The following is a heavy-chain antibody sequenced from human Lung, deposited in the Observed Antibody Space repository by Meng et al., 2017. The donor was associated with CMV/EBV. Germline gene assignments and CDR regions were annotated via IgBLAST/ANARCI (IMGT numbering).Heavy chain of an antibody. CDR3: ARGEARYCSGGSCKSVDY. V-gene: IGHV3-48*04. CDR1: GFTCRSYI. D-gene: IGHD2-15*01. CDR2: MSSSSSTI. Sequence: GGSXRLXCAASGFTCRSYIMNWVPQAPGKGLEWVSYMSSSSSTIYYANSVKGRFTISRDNAKNSLYLQMNSLRAEDTAVYDCARGEARYCSGGSCKSVDYXGQGXLVTVSS. J-gene: IGHJ4*02.